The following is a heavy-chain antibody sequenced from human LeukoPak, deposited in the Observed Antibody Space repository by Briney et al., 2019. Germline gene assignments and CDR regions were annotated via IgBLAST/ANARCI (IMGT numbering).Heavy chain of an antibody. Sequence: ASVKVSCKASGYSLSNFEINWVRQAPGQGLEWMGWMSPDSGNTGYSHKFQGRVTMTRDTSISTAYMELSGLRSEDTAVYYCAKFDNSAWFFFDAWGQGTLVTVSS. D-gene: IGHD6-19*01. CDR2: MSPDSGNT. CDR3: AKFDNSAWFFFDA. J-gene: IGHJ4*02. CDR1: GYSLSNFE. V-gene: IGHV1-8*01.